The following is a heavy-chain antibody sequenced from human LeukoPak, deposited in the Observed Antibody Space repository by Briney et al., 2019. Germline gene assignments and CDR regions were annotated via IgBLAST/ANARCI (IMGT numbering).Heavy chain of an antibody. J-gene: IGHJ6*02. V-gene: IGHV4-59*08. CDR2: IYYSGST. D-gene: IGHD1-26*01. CDR1: GGSISSYY. Sequence: SETLSLTCTVSGGSISSYYWSWLRQPPGKGLEWIGYIYYSGSTNYNPSLKSRVTISVDTSKNQFSLKLSSVTAADTAVYYCARQGNSGSIYYYYGMDVWGQGTTVTVSS. CDR3: ARQGNSGSIYYYYGMDV.